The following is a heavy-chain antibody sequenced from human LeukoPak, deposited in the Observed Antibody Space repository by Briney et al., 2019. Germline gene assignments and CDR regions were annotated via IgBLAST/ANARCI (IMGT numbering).Heavy chain of an antibody. CDR3: LAITMIVI. CDR1: GFTFSNYG. Sequence: GGSLRLSCAASGFTFSNYGMNWVRQAPGRGLEWVSAISGSGGSTYYADSVKGRFTISRDNSKNTLYLQMNSLGAEDTAVYYCLAITMIVIWGQGTLVTVSS. J-gene: IGHJ4*02. V-gene: IGHV3-23*01. CDR2: ISGSGGST. D-gene: IGHD3-22*01.